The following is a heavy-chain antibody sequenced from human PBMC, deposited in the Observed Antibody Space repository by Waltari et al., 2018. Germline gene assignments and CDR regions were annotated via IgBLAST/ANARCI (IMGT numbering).Heavy chain of an antibody. D-gene: IGHD2-2*01. CDR2: IFIVGDT. CDR1: GFTVRNNY. V-gene: IGHV3-53*01. J-gene: IGHJ6*02. CDR3: TRTLVPADPPRAMDV. Sequence: VQLVESGGDLIQPGGSLRLSCAASGFTVRNNYMAWVRQAPGKGLGGVSVIFIVGDTYYADAVKGRFTISRDSSRSTLHLQMNSLRVEDTAVYYCTRTLVPADPPRAMDVWGQGTVVSVSS.